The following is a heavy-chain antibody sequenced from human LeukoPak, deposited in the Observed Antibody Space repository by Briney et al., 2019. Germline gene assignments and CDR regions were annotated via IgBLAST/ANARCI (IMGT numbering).Heavy chain of an antibody. CDR3: ARVRKYSYAKGWFDP. D-gene: IGHD5-18*01. Sequence: PSETLSLTCAVYGGSFSGYYWSWIRQPPGKGLEWIGEINHSGSTSYNPSLKSRVTISVDTSKNQFSLKLSSVTAADTAVYYCARVRKYSYAKGWFDPWGQGTLVTVSS. CDR2: INHSGST. J-gene: IGHJ5*02. V-gene: IGHV4-34*01. CDR1: GGSFSGYY.